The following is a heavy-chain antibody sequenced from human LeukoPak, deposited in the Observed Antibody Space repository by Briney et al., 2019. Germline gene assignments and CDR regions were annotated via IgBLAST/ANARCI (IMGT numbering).Heavy chain of an antibody. CDR3: SSAYYDPTGY. CDR2: ISGSGGST. CDR1: GFTFSSYA. Sequence: PGGSLRLSCAASGFTFSSYAMSWVRQAPGKGLEWVSAISGSGGSTYYADSAKGRFTISRDNSKNTLYLQMNSLRAEDTAVYYCSSAYYDPTGYWGQGTLVTVSS. D-gene: IGHD3-22*01. V-gene: IGHV3-23*01. J-gene: IGHJ4*02.